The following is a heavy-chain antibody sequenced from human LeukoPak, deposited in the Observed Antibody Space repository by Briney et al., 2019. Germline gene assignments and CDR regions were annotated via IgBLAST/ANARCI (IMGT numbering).Heavy chain of an antibody. Sequence: SETLSLTCTVSGGSISSSSYYWGWIRQPPGKGLEWIGSIYYSGSTYYNPSLKSRVTISVDTSKNQFSLKLSSVTAADTAVYYCARDMYYYGSGSYRFDYWGQGTLVTVSS. CDR3: ARDMYYYGSGSYRFDY. D-gene: IGHD3-10*01. J-gene: IGHJ4*02. CDR1: GGSISSSSYY. V-gene: IGHV4-39*07. CDR2: IYYSGST.